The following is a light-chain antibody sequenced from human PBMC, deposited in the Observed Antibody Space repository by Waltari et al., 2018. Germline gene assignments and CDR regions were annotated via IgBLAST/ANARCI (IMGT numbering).Light chain of an antibody. CDR3: QQLHSPGYT. V-gene: IGKV1-9*01. Sequence: IQLTQSPSSLSASLGNRLTITCRASQGISNYLAWYQQKPGKVPKLLIHSASTLQSGVPSRFSGSGSGTDFTLTISSLQPEDFATYYCQQLHSPGYTFGQGTKLEIK. CDR1: QGISNY. CDR2: SAS. J-gene: IGKJ2*01.